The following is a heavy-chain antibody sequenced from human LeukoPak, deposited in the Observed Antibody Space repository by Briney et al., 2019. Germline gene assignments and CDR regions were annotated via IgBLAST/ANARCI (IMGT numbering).Heavy chain of an antibody. D-gene: IGHD6-6*01. CDR1: GYTFTGYY. CDR3: ARETVYSSSSYNDY. Sequence: ASVKASCKASGYTFTGYYMHWVRQAPGQGLEWMGWINPNSGGTNYAQKFQGRVTMTRDTSISTAYMELSRLRSDDTAVYYCARETVYSSSSYNDYWGQGTLVTVSS. CDR2: INPNSGGT. J-gene: IGHJ4*02. V-gene: IGHV1-2*02.